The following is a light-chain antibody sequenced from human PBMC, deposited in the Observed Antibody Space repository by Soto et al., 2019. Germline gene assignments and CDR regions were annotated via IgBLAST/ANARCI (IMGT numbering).Light chain of an antibody. V-gene: IGLV2-11*01. CDR3: CSYAGSYTLYA. CDR1: SSDVGGYNY. J-gene: IGLJ1*01. CDR2: DVS. Sequence: QSALTQPRSVSGSPGQSVTISCTGTSSDVGGYNYVSWYQQHPGKAPKLMIYDVSKRPSGVPDRFSGSKSGNTASLTISGLQAEDEADYYCCSYAGSYTLYALGSGTKVTV.